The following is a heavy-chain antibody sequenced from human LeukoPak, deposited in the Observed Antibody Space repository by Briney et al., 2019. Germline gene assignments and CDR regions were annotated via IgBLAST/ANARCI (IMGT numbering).Heavy chain of an antibody. V-gene: IGHV4-61*02. Sequence: PSETLSLTCTVSGGSISSGSYYWNWNRQPAGKGLEWIGRIYTSGSTDYNPSLKSRVTISLDTSKKQSSLKLNSVTAADTAVYYCAKDGAPYSTGWYSWGQGTLVTVSS. CDR1: GGSISSGSYY. J-gene: IGHJ5*02. CDR2: IYTSGST. D-gene: IGHD6-19*01. CDR3: AKDGAPYSTGWYS.